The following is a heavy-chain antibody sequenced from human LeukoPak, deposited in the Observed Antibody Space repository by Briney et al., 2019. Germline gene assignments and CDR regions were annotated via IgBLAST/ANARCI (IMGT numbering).Heavy chain of an antibody. V-gene: IGHV3-66*01. CDR1: AFTVSSNH. CDR2: IYSGGGT. J-gene: IGHJ4*02. D-gene: IGHD3-16*02. CDR3: ARGPISSLAFDY. Sequence: GGSLRLSCAASAFTVSSNHMSWVRQAPGKGLEWVSLIYSGGGTYYADSVKGRFTISRDNSKNTLYLQMNSLRAEDTAVYYCARGPISSLAFDYWGQGTLVTVSS.